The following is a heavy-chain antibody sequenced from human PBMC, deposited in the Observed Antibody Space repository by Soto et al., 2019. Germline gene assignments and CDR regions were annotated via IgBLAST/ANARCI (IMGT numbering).Heavy chain of an antibody. CDR1: GGSFSDYY. Sequence: QVRLQQWGAGLLKPSETLPLTCAVYGGSFSDYYWSWIRQPPGKGLEWIGEINHSGSTNYNPSLKSPVTLSINPSQNPFPLKLNSVTAADTAVYYCAREVPSRYFDLWGRGTPVTVSS. J-gene: IGHJ2*01. CDR2: INHSGST. D-gene: IGHD3-10*01. V-gene: IGHV4-34*01. CDR3: AREVPSRYFDL.